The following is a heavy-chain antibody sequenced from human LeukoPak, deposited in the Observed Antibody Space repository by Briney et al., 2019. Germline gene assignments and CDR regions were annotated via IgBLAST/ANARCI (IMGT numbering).Heavy chain of an antibody. CDR3: ARDPGKAAEGTVGYFDS. CDR1: GFTFSSYW. Sequence: GGSLRLSCAASGFTFSSYWMSWVRQAPGKGLEWVANIKQDGSEKYYVDSVKGRFTISRDNAKNSLYLQMDSLRAEDTAIFYCARDPGKAAEGTVGYFDSWGQGTLVTVSS. CDR2: IKQDGSEK. D-gene: IGHD6-13*01. V-gene: IGHV3-7*01. J-gene: IGHJ4*02.